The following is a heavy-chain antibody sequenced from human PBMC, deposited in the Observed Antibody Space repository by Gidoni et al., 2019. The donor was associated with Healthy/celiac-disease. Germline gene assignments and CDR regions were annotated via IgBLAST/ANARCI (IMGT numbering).Heavy chain of an antibody. CDR1: GFTFSRYS. D-gene: IGHD3-10*01. V-gene: IGHV3-48*01. CDR2: ISSSSSTR. J-gene: IGHJ4*02. Sequence: EVQLVVSGGGLVQPGGSLSLSCAASGFTFSRYSMNWVRQAPGKGLEWVSYISSSSSTRYYADSVKGRFTISRDNAKNSLYLQMNSLRAEDTAVYYCARSYYYGSGSYYRPNYYFDYWGQGTLVTVSS. CDR3: ARSYYYGSGSYYRPNYYFDY.